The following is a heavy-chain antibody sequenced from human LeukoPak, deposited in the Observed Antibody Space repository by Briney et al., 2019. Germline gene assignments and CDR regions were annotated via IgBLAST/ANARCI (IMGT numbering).Heavy chain of an antibody. V-gene: IGHV5-51*01. CDR3: ARSSQDYDILTGYDGNYFDY. J-gene: IGHJ4*02. D-gene: IGHD3-9*01. CDR1: GYSFTSYW. Sequence: GESLKISCKGSGYSFTSYWIGWVRQMPGKGLEWMGIIYPGDSDTRYSPSFQGQVTISADKSISTAYLQWSSLKASDTAMYYCARSSQDYDILTGYDGNYFDYWGQGTLVTVSS. CDR2: IYPGDSDT.